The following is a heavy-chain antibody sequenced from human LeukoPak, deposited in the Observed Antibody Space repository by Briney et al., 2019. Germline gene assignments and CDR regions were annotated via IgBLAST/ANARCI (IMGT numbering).Heavy chain of an antibody. J-gene: IGHJ4*02. CDR2: ISGTGRST. D-gene: IGHD2-8*02. CDR1: GFTFNNYG. CDR3: ARDFLTSGGQVVFGY. Sequence: HPGGSLRLSCAASGFTFNNYGMGWVRQAPGKGLEWVSGISGTGRSTHYADSVKGRFTISRDNSKDTLYLEVNSLRAEDTAVYYCARDFLTSGGQVVFGYWGQGTLVTVSS. V-gene: IGHV3-23*01.